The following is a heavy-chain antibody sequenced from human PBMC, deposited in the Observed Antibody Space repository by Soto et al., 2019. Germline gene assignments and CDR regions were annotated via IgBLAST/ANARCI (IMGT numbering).Heavy chain of an antibody. CDR1: GYSFTSYG. Sequence: QVQLVQSGAEVKKPGASVKVSCKASGYSFTSYGSSWVRQAPGQGLEWMGWISAYNGNRKYAQKFQGRVTMTTDTSTSTAYMELRSLRSDDTTVYYCARDLGGFPDYWGQGTLVTVSS. J-gene: IGHJ4*02. D-gene: IGHD5-12*01. CDR3: ARDLGGFPDY. CDR2: ISAYNGNR. V-gene: IGHV1-18*01.